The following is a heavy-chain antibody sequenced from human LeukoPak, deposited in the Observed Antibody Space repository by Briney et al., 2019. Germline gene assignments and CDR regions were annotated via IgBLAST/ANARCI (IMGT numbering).Heavy chain of an antibody. V-gene: IGHV4-59*02. CDR1: GFTVSSNY. CDR3: ARDHYYDSSGYRVTRWFDP. D-gene: IGHD3-22*01. Sequence: GSLRLSCAASGFTVSSNYVSWIRQPPGKGLEWIGYIYYSGSTNYNPSLKSRVTISVDTSKNQFSLKLSSVTAADTAVYYCARDHYYDSSGYRVTRWFDPWGQGTLVTVSS. J-gene: IGHJ5*02. CDR2: IYYSGST.